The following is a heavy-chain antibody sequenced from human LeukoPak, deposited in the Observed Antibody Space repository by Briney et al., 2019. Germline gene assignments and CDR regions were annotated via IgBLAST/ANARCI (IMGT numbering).Heavy chain of an antibody. V-gene: IGHV4-59*08. CDR1: GGSISSYY. J-gene: IGHJ3*02. D-gene: IGHD5-24*01. CDR3: ARISHRDGYNYAFDI. CDR2: IYYSGST. Sequence: SETLSLTCTVSGGSISSYYWSWIRQPPGKGLEWIGYIYYSGSTNYNPSLKSQVTISVDTSKNQFSLKLSSVTAADTAVYYCARISHRDGYNYAFDIWGQGTMVTVSS.